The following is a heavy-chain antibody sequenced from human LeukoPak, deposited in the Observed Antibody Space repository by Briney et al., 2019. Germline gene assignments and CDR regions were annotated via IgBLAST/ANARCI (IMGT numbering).Heavy chain of an antibody. CDR1: GGSISTDNYY. Sequence: SETLSLTCTVAGGSISTDNYYWDCIRHAPGKGLEWIGNIYHSRTTYYNPSLQGGSTISVQTSKNHYSLRLTSLTAAATAVYFFARHHSAVNRYDPWGRGTLVIVSS. J-gene: IGHJ5*02. D-gene: IGHD1-14*01. CDR2: IYHSRTT. V-gene: IGHV4-39*01. CDR3: ARHHSAVNRYDP.